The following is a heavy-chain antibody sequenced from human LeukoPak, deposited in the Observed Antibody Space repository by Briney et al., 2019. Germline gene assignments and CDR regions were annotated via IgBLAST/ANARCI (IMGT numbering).Heavy chain of an antibody. Sequence: GGSLRLSCAGSGFTFSDFWMTWVRQTPGKGLEWVANIKEDGTERNLVDSVKGRFTISRDNTKNLLFLEMNNLRGDDTAIYYCVRESRPGGAMGLYHNLDYWGQGTLVAVSS. CDR1: GFTFSDFW. D-gene: IGHD1-1*01. CDR3: VRESRPGGAMGLYHNLDY. CDR2: IKEDGTER. V-gene: IGHV3-7*01. J-gene: IGHJ4*02.